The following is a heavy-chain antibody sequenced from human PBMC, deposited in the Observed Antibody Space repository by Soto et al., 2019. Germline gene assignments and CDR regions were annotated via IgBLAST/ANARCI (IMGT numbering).Heavy chain of an antibody. Sequence: SETLSLTCTVSGGSISNSRYYWAWIRQPPGKGPEWIGSIYHTGNTYYNPSLRSRVTISVDTSKNQFSLKLTSVTAADTAVYYCARDYYDSSDYTTNWFDPWGQGTPVTVSS. V-gene: IGHV4-39*01. J-gene: IGHJ5*02. CDR2: IYHTGNT. CDR3: ARDYYDSSDYTTNWFDP. D-gene: IGHD3-22*01. CDR1: GGSISNSRYY.